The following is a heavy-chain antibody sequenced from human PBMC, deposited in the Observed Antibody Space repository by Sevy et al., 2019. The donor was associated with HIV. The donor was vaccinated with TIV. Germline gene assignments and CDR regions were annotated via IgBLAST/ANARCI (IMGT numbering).Heavy chain of an antibody. Sequence: GGSLRLSCTTSGFTFGDYAMNWVRQAPGKGLEWVAFLKSKADGGTVDHAASVKGRFTISRDDSKSIAYLQMNDLTTEDTGVYYCTRWKGLQSIFDYWDQGALVTVSS. CDR2: LKSKADGGTV. J-gene: IGHJ4*02. D-gene: IGHD1-1*01. V-gene: IGHV3-49*04. CDR1: GFTFGDYA. CDR3: TRWKGLQSIFDY.